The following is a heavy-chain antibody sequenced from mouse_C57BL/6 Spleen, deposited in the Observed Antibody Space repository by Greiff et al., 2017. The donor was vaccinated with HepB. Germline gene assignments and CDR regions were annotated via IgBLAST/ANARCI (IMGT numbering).Heavy chain of an antibody. CDR1: GYTFTSYW. CDR2: IYPGSGST. V-gene: IGHV1-55*01. J-gene: IGHJ2*01. D-gene: IGHD4-1*01. CDR3: ARGNWDGTWYYFDY. Sequence: VQLQQSGAELVKPGASVKMSCKASGYTFTSYWITWVKQRPGQGLEWIGDIYPGSGSTNYNEKFKSKATLTVDTSSSTAYMQRSSLTSEDSAVYYCARGNWDGTWYYFDYWGQGTTLTVSS.